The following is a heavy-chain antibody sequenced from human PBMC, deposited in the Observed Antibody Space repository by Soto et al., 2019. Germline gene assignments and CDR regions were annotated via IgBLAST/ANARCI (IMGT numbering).Heavy chain of an antibody. D-gene: IGHD3-10*01. J-gene: IGHJ4*01. CDR2: IKMDASEK. CDR1: GXTFGSYC. CDR3: ERDSGYGSGASVKHYLDY. Sequence: GSLRLSCAASGXTFGSYCMSWVRLAPGKGLELLATIKMDASEKKYVDSVKGRFNMSRDNAKNSLYLQMDSLRAEDTAVYYCERDSGYGSGASVKHYLDYWGHGTLGTVS. V-gene: IGHV3-7*01.